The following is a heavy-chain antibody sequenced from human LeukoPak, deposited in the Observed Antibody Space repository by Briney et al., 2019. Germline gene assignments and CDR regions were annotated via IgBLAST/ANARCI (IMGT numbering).Heavy chain of an antibody. CDR3: ARSGPPKFGWFDP. J-gene: IGHJ5*02. V-gene: IGHV3-53*01. CDR1: GFTVSSNY. D-gene: IGHD3-10*01. CDR2: IYSGGST. Sequence: GGSLRLSCAASGFTVSSNYMSWVRQAPGKGLEWVSVIYSGGSTYYADPVKGRFTISRDNSKNTLYLQMNSLRAEDTAVYYCARSGPPKFGWFDPWGQGTLVTVSS.